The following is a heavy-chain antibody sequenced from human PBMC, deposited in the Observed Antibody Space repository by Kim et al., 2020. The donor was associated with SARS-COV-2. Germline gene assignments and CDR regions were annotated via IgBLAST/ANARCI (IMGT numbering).Heavy chain of an antibody. CDR1: GFTFSNAW. V-gene: IGHV3-15*01. D-gene: IGHD3-10*01. CDR2: IKSKTDGGTT. CDR3: TTGAGWFGDLLYMGPRANWVGC. Sequence: GGSLRLSCAASGFTFSNAWMSWVRQAPGKGLEWVGSIKSKTDGGTTDYAVPVKGRFTILRDGSKNTLNLQMNSLKTEDTSVYYCTTGAGWFGDLLYMGPRANWVGCWGQATLVTFSS. J-gene: IGHJ4*02.